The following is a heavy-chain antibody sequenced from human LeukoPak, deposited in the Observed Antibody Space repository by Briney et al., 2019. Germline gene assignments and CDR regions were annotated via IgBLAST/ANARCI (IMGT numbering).Heavy chain of an antibody. V-gene: IGHV3-30-3*01. Sequence: PGRSLRLSCVASGFTLSSHAMHWVRQAPGKGLEWVAVISYDGTNKYYGDSVMGRFTISGDRSKNTLYLEMNSLRGEDTAVYYCVRGATVAATSDLWGQGTVVTVSS. D-gene: IGHD6-19*01. J-gene: IGHJ3*01. CDR2: ISYDGTNK. CDR1: GFTLSSHA. CDR3: VRGATVAATSDL.